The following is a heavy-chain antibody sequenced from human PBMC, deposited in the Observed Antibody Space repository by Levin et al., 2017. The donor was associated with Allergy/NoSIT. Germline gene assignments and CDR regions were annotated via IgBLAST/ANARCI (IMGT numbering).Heavy chain of an antibody. CDR1: GFTFSNAW. V-gene: IGHV3-15*01. CDR2: IKSKTEGGTT. J-gene: IGHJ4*02. CDR3: TTDHPPNYYDFWSGYYTSFDY. D-gene: IGHD3-3*01. Sequence: GESLKISCAASGFTFSNAWMSWVRQAPGKGLEWVGRIKSKTEGGTTDYAAPVKGRFTISRDDSKNTLYLQMNSLKTEDTAVYYCTTDHPPNYYDFWSGYYTSFDYWGQGTLVTVSS.